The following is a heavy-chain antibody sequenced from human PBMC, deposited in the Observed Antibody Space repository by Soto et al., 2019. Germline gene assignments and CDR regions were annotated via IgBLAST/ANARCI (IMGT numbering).Heavy chain of an antibody. J-gene: IGHJ4*02. V-gene: IGHV1-24*01. Sequence: ASVKVSCKVSGYTLPELSMHWVRQSPGKGLEWMGGFDPEDGETIYAQKFQGRVTMSEDTSTDTAYMELSSLRSEDTAVYYCATEGIAVAGTRQGEFDYWGQGTLVTVSS. CDR1: GYTLPELS. CDR3: ATEGIAVAGTRQGEFDY. D-gene: IGHD6-19*01. CDR2: FDPEDGET.